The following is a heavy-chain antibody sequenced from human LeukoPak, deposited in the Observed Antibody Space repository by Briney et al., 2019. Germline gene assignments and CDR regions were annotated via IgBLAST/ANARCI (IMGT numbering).Heavy chain of an antibody. CDR2: ISYDGSNK. V-gene: IGHV3-30-3*01. Sequence: GRSLRLSCAASGFTFSSYAMHWVRQVPGKGLEWVAVISYDGSNKYYADSVKGRFTISRDNSKNTLYLQMNSLRAEDTAVYYCARVGRVVPAATYYYGMDVWGQGTTVTVSS. J-gene: IGHJ6*02. CDR3: ARVGRVVPAATYYYGMDV. CDR1: GFTFSSYA. D-gene: IGHD2-2*01.